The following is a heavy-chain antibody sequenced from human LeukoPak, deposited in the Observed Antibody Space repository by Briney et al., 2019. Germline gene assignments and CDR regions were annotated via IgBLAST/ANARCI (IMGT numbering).Heavy chain of an antibody. CDR3: ARGIYGSGRL. CDR2: ISSSSSYI. CDR1: GFTFSSYS. J-gene: IGHJ3*01. Sequence: GGSLRLSWAASGFTFSSYSMNWVRQAPGKGLEWVSSISSSSSYIYYADSVKGRFTISRDNAKNSLYLQMNSMRAEDTAVNYCARGIYGSGRLWGQGTMVTVSS. D-gene: IGHD3-10*01. V-gene: IGHV3-21*01.